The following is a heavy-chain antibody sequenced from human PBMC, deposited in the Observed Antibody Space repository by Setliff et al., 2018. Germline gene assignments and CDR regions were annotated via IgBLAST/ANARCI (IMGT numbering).Heavy chain of an antibody. CDR3: ARGYCSGGSCADFDY. CDR1: GYTSTTYA. CDR2: INTNTGNP. Sequence: ASVKVSCKASGYTSTTYAMTWMRQAPGQGLEWMGWINTNTGNPVYAQGFTGRFVFSLDTSVSTAYLQISSVKAEDTAVYYCARGYCSGGSCADFDYWGQGTLVTVSS. D-gene: IGHD2-15*01. J-gene: IGHJ4*02. V-gene: IGHV7-4-1*02.